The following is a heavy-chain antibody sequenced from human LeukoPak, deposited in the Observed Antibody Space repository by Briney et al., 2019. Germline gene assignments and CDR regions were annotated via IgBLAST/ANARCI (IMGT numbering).Heavy chain of an antibody. CDR3: ARQLLWFGELTSSFDY. V-gene: IGHV4-59*08. J-gene: IGHJ4*02. D-gene: IGHD3-10*01. CDR2: IYYSGST. CDR1: GGSFSGYY. Sequence: PSETLSLTCAVYGGSFSGYYWSWIRQPPGKGLEWIGYIYYSGSTYYNPSLKSRVTISVDTSKNQFSLKLSSVTAADTAVYYCARQLLWFGELTSSFDYWGQGTLVTVSS.